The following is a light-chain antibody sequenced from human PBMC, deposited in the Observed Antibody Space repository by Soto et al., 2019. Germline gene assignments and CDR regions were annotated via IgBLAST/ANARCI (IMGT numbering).Light chain of an antibody. CDR2: AAS. V-gene: IGKV1-39*01. CDR1: QGISSY. J-gene: IGKJ5*01. CDR3: QQSYSTPST. Sequence: DIQMTQSPSSLSASVGDRVTITCRASQGISSYLNWYQQKPGKAPKLLIYAASSLQSGVPSRFRGSGSGTDFTLTISSLQPEDFATYYCQQSYSTPSTFGQGTRLEIK.